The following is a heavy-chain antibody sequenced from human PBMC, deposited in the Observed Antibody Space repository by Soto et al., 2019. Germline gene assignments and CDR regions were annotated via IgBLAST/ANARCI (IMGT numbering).Heavy chain of an antibody. V-gene: IGHV1-18*01. CDR3: ARLPGGWFGTGYSHGGYYYYMDV. CDR2: ISAYNGNT. CDR1: GYTFTSYG. D-gene: IGHD3-9*01. J-gene: IGHJ6*03. Sequence: ASVKVSCKASGYTFTSYGISWVRQAPGQGLEWMGWISAYNGNTNYAQKLQGRVTMTTDTSTSTAYMELRSLRSDDTAVYYCARLPGGWFGTGYSHGGYYYYMDVWGKGTTVTVSS.